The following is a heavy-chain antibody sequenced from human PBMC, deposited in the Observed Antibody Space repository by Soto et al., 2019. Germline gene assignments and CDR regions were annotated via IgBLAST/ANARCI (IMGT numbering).Heavy chain of an antibody. J-gene: IGHJ3*02. CDR2: IKSKTDGGTT. CDR1: GFTCSNAW. V-gene: IGHV3-15*01. D-gene: IGHD2-2*01. Sequence: GGSLRLSCAASGFTCSNAWMSWVRQAPGKGLEWVGRIKSKTDGGTTDYAAPVKGRFTISRDDSKNTLYLQMNSLKTEDTAVYYCTTAPIVVVPAAMDDAFDIWGQGTMVTVSS. CDR3: TTAPIVVVPAAMDDAFDI.